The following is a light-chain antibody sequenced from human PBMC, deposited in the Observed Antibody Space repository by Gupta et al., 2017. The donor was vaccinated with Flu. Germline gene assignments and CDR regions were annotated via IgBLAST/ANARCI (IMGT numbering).Light chain of an antibody. CDR1: QGVLTY. CDR2: DAT. CDR3: QQAAGIPSA. Sequence: DIRMPQSPSSLSASVGDRVTLTCRASQGVLTYVNWYQQRPGKPPKLLVSDATRLHVGVPSRFSGSGSGTDFTLTIDNLHPDDFATYFCQQAAGIPSAFGPGTRVEI. V-gene: IGKV1-39*01. J-gene: IGKJ1*01.